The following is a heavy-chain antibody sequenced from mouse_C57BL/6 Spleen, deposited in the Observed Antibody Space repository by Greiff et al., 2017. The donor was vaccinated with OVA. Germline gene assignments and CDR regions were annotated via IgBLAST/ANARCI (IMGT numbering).Heavy chain of an antibody. CDR2: INPYNGDT. Sequence: EVQLQESGPELVKPGDSVKISCKASGYSFTGYFMNWVMQSHGKSLEWIGRINPYNGDTFYNQKFKGKATLTVDKSSSTAHMKLRSLTSEDSAVYYCARGQATVVATGYFDVWGTGTTVTVSS. V-gene: IGHV1-20*01. J-gene: IGHJ1*03. D-gene: IGHD1-1*01. CDR3: ARGQATVVATGYFDV. CDR1: GYSFTGYF.